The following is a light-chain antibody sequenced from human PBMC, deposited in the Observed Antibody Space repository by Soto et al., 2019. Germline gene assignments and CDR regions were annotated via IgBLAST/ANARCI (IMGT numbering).Light chain of an antibody. Sequence: QSVLTQPPSASGSPGQSVAISCTGTSSDVGGYNYVSWYQQHPGKAPKLMIYEVNKRPSGVPDRFSASKSGNTASLTVSGLQAEDEADYYCSSYAGSTNVFGTGTQVTVL. V-gene: IGLV2-8*01. J-gene: IGLJ1*01. CDR1: SSDVGGYNY. CDR2: EVN. CDR3: SSYAGSTNV.